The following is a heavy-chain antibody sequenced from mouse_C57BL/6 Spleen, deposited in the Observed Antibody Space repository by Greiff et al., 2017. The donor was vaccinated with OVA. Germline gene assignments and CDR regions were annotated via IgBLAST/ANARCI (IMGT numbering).Heavy chain of an antibody. D-gene: IGHD1-1*01. Sequence: QVQLQQPGAELVKPGASVKVSCKASGYTFTSYWMHWVKQRPGQGLEWIGRIHPSDSDTNDNQKFKGKATLTVDKYSSTAYMQLSSLTSEDSAVYYCAIWDTAVVGDGYFDVWGTGTTVTVSS. CDR2: IHPSDSDT. V-gene: IGHV1-74*01. CDR1: GYTFTSYW. CDR3: AIWDTAVVGDGYFDV. J-gene: IGHJ1*03.